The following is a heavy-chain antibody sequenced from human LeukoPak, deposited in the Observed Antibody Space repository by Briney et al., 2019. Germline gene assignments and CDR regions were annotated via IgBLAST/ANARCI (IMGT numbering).Heavy chain of an antibody. Sequence: PGGCLRLSCAASGFTFSSYAMSWVRQAPGKGLEWVSSISGSGSRTYYADSVKGRFTISRDNAKNSLYLQMNSLRAEDTAVYYCARDHGRDGYNWGQGTLVTVSS. CDR3: ARDHGRDGYN. D-gene: IGHD5-24*01. V-gene: IGHV3-21*01. CDR2: ISGSGSRT. J-gene: IGHJ4*02. CDR1: GFTFSSYA.